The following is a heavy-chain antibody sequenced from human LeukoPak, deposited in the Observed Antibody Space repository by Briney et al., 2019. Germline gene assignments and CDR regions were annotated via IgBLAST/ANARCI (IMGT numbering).Heavy chain of an antibody. V-gene: IGHV3-53*01. J-gene: IGHJ2*01. Sequence: GGSLRLSCAASGFTLGNYAMSWVRQAPGKGLEWVSILYSGSDTYYADSVKGRFTISRDNSKNMLFLHMNNLRADDTAVYYCARVGDHFHWYLDLWGRGTLVTVSS. CDR3: ARVGDHFHWYLDL. D-gene: IGHD3-10*01. CDR1: GFTLGNYA. CDR2: LYSGSDT.